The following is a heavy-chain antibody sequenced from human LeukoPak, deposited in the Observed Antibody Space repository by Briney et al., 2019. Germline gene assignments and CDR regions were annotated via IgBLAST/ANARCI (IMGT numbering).Heavy chain of an antibody. Sequence: SETLSLTCTVSGGSISIYYWSWIRQPPGKGLEWIGHVQSSGSPNYNPSLKSRVAISVDTSENQSSLELSSVTAADTAVYYCARGTGYGDYLGAFDIWGQGTMVTVSS. J-gene: IGHJ3*02. D-gene: IGHD4-17*01. CDR2: VQSSGSP. V-gene: IGHV4-59*01. CDR1: GGSISIYY. CDR3: ARGTGYGDYLGAFDI.